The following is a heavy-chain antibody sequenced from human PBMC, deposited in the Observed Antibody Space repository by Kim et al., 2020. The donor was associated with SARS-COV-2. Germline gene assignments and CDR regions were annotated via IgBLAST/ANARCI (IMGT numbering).Heavy chain of an antibody. CDR1: GFTFSTYA. CDR2: ITSSSSTV. CDR3: ARDLGYCSGGSCFPLDD. V-gene: IGHV3-48*02. Sequence: GGSLRLSCAASGFTFSTYAMNWVRQAPGKGLEWVSYITSSSSTVLYADSVKGRFTISRDNAKNSLYLQMNSLRDEDTAIYYCARDLGYCSGGSCFPLDDWGQGTLVTVSS. J-gene: IGHJ4*02. D-gene: IGHD2-15*01.